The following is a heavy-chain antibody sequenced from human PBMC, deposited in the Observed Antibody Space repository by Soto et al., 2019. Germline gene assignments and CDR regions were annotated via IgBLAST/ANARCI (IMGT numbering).Heavy chain of an antibody. CDR2: VSSSGST. V-gene: IGHV4-59*01. J-gene: IGHJ5*02. D-gene: IGHD3-22*01. CDR1: GGSINDYY. Sequence: SETLSLTCTVSGGSINDYYWGWIRQPPGKGLEWIGHVSSSGSTKYTPSLQSRVTISVGTSKKQFSLKLNSVTAADTAVYYCARGERTYYDSSGRYVNWFDPWGQGRMVTASS. CDR3: ARGERTYYDSSGRYVNWFDP.